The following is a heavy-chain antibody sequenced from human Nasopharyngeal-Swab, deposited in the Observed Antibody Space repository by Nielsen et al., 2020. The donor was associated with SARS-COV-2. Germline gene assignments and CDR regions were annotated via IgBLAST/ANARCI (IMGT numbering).Heavy chain of an antibody. CDR1: GFTFSSYW. D-gene: IGHD3-10*01. Sequence: GESLKISCAASGFTFSSYWMSWVRQAPGKGLEWVANIKEDGSDKYHVDSVKGRFTISRDNAKNSLYLQMNSLRAEDTAVYYCAGNMVRGVIFVRGFDPWGQGTLVTVSS. CDR2: IKEDGSDK. V-gene: IGHV3-7*03. CDR3: AGNMVRGVIFVRGFDP. J-gene: IGHJ5*02.